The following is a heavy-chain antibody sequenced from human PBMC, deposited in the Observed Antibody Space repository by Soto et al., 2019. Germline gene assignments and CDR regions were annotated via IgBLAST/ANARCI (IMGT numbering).Heavy chain of an antibody. D-gene: IGHD6-6*01. J-gene: IGHJ6*01. CDR1: GYSFASYW. CDR2: IYPGDSDT. Sequence: VESVTISCQVSGYSFASYWIVWVLQMPGKDLEWMGIIYPGDSDTRYSPSFQGQVTISADKSLRTAYLQWTSLKASDTALYYCARTRSFTLGFYYDGMDVWGQGTTVTVSS. CDR3: ARTRSFTLGFYYDGMDV. V-gene: IGHV5-51*01.